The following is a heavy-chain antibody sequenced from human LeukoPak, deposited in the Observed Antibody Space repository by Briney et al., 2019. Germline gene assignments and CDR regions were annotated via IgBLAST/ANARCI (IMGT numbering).Heavy chain of an antibody. Sequence: ASVKVTCKASGYTFTSYYMHWVRQAPGQGLEWMGIINPSGGSTSYAQKFQGRVTMTRDTSTSTVYMELSSLRSGDTAVYYCARAGTSVTNWFDPWGQGTLVTVSS. V-gene: IGHV1-46*01. CDR1: GYTFTSYY. CDR3: ARAGTSVTNWFDP. D-gene: IGHD4-11*01. J-gene: IGHJ5*02. CDR2: INPSGGST.